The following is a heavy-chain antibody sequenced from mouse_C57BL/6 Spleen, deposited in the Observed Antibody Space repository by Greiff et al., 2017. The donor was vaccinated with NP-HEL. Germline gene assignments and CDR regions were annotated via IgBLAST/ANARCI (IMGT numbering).Heavy chain of an antibody. Sequence: EVQLVESGGGLVKPGGSLKLSCAASGFTFSSYAMSWVRQTPEKRLEWVATISDGGSYTYYPDNVKGRFTISRDNAKNNLYLQMSHLKSEDTAMYYCARDHYGSSYFDYGGQGTTLTVSS. V-gene: IGHV5-4*01. D-gene: IGHD1-1*01. CDR2: ISDGGSYT. J-gene: IGHJ2*01. CDR1: GFTFSSYA. CDR3: ARDHYGSSYFDY.